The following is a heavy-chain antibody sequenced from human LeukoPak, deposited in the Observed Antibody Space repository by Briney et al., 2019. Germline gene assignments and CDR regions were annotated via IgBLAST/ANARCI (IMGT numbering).Heavy chain of an antibody. CDR2: FDPEDGET. CDR3: ARQGSYSNAIGMGY. V-gene: IGHV1-24*01. Sequence: ASVKVSCKVSGYTLTELSMHWVRQAPGKGLEWMGGFDPEDGETIYAQKFQGRVTMTRDTSTSTLYMELSSLRSEDTAVYYCARQGSYSNAIGMGYWGQGTLVTVSS. CDR1: GYTLTELS. D-gene: IGHD2/OR15-2a*01. J-gene: IGHJ4*02.